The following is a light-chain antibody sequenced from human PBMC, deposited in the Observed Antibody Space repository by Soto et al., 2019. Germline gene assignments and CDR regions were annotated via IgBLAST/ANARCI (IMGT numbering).Light chain of an antibody. CDR2: SNN. CDR1: SSNIGSYT. V-gene: IGLV1-44*01. J-gene: IGLJ2*01. CDR3: AAWDDSLNGVV. Sequence: QSVLTQPPSASGTPGQRVTIACSGSSSNIGSYTVNWYQQLPGTAPKLLIYSNNQRPSGVPARFSGSKSGTSASLAISGLQSEDEAEYYYAAWDDSLNGVVFGGGTKLTVL.